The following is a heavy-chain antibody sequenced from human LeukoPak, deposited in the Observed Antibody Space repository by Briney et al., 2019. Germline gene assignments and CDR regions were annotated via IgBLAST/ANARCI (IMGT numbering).Heavy chain of an antibody. CDR2: IRSKAYGGTT. D-gene: IGHD3-22*01. CDR3: TRESPYDSSGYYQYYFDY. V-gene: IGHV3-49*03. CDR1: GFTFSDYY. J-gene: IGHJ4*02. Sequence: PVGSLRLSCAASGFTFSDYYMSWFRQAPGKGLEWVGFIRSKAYGGTTEYAASVKGRFTISRDDSKSIAYLQMNSLKTEDTAVYYCTRESPYDSSGYYQYYFDYWGQGTLVTVSS.